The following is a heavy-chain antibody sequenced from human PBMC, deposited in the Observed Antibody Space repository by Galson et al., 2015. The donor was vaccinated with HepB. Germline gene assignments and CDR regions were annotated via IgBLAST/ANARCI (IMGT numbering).Heavy chain of an antibody. CDR2: ISSQSDTI. CDR3: ARGPSVGHYFDY. V-gene: IGHV3-48*02. Sequence: SLRLSCAASGFTFSRSPMNWVRQTPGKGLEWVSWISSQSDTIYYTASVKGRFTISRDNADNSLYLQMNNLRDEDAAVYFCARGPSVGHYFDYWGQGTLVAVPS. CDR1: GFTFSRSP. D-gene: IGHD5/OR15-5a*01. J-gene: IGHJ4*02.